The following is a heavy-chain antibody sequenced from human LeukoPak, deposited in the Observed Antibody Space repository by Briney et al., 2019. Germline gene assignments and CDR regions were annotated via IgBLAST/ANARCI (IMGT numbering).Heavy chain of an antibody. V-gene: IGHV1-18*04. CDR2: ISAYNGNT. J-gene: IGHJ4*02. CDR3: ARDYYDYPWTFDY. D-gene: IGHD3-22*01. CDR1: GYTFTGYY. Sequence: ASVKVSCKASGYTFTGYYMHWVRQAPGQGLEWMGWISAYNGNTNYAQKLQGRVTMTTDTSTSTAYMELRSLRSDDTAVYYCARDYYDYPWTFDYWGQGTLVTVSS.